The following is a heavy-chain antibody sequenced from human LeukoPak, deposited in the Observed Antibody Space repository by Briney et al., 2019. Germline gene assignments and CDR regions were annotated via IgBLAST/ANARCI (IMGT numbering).Heavy chain of an antibody. CDR2: ISYDGSNK. CDR1: GFTFSTYG. D-gene: IGHD4-11*01. J-gene: IGHJ4*02. CDR3: AKDRHDYSNSFDY. V-gene: IGHV3-30*18. Sequence: GGSLRLSCAASGFTFSTYGMHWVRQAPGKGLEWVAVISYDGSNKYYADSVKGRFTISRDNSKNTLYLQMNSLRAGDTAVFYCAKDRHDYSNSFDYRGQGTLVTVSS.